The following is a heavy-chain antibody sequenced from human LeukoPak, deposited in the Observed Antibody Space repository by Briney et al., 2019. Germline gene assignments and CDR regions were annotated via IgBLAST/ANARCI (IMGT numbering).Heavy chain of an antibody. J-gene: IGHJ6*03. V-gene: IGHV3-23*01. D-gene: IGHD2-2*01. CDR1: GFTFSSYA. CDR2: ISGSGGST. Sequence: GGSLRLSCAASGFTFSSYAMSWVRQAPGKGLEWVSAISGSGGSTYYADSVKGRFTISRDNAKSSLYLQMNSLRAEDTAVYFCARGVSTGHYYYMDVWGKGTTVTVSS. CDR3: ARGVSTGHYYYMDV.